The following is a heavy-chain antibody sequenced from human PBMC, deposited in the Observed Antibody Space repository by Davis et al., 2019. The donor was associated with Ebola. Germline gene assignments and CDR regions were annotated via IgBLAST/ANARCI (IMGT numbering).Heavy chain of an antibody. J-gene: IGHJ4*02. Sequence: GESLKISCAASGFSFRNYPINWVRQTPGQGLEWVAGLSSGGTTEYADSVKGRFTISRDNSKNTLFLQMSSLRIDDTAVYFCVKGNGDFWGQGTLVTVSS. CDR1: GFSFRNYP. V-gene: IGHV3-23*01. CDR2: LSSGGTT. CDR3: VKGNGDF.